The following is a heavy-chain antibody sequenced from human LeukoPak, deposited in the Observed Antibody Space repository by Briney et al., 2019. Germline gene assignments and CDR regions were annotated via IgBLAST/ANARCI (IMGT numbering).Heavy chain of an antibody. Sequence: PGGSLRLSCAASGLTFSSYAMSWVRQAPGKGLEWVSAISGSGCSTYYADSVKGRFTISRDNSKNTLYLQMNSLRAEDTAVYYCANGPFLYDYVWGSYKEPDYWGQGTLVTVSS. V-gene: IGHV3-23*01. J-gene: IGHJ4*02. D-gene: IGHD3-16*01. CDR3: ANGPFLYDYVWGSYKEPDY. CDR1: GLTFSSYA. CDR2: ISGSGCST.